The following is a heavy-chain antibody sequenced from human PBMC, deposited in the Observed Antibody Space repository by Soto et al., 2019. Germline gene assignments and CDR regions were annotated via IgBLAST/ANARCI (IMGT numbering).Heavy chain of an antibody. V-gene: IGHV3-74*01. CDR1: GFTFSSYW. J-gene: IGHJ5*01. CDR2: INSDGSST. CDR3: ARGWSVLAYCGGDCYLPFDS. Sequence: EVQLVESGGGSVQPGGSLRLSCAASGFTFSSYWMHWVRQAPGKGLVWVSRINSDGSSTSYADSVKGRFTISRDNAKNTLYLQMNSLRAEDTAVYYCARGWSVLAYCGGDCYLPFDSWGQGTLVTVSS. D-gene: IGHD2-21*02.